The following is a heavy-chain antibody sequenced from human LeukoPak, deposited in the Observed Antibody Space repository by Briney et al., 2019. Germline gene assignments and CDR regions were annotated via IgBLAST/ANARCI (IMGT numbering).Heavy chain of an antibody. CDR2: ISGSGGST. J-gene: IGHJ3*02. CDR3: AKDVVRGVTPVLGAFDI. CDR1: GFTFSSYA. Sequence: PGGSLRLSCAASGFTFSSYAMSWVRQAPGKGLEWVSAISGSGGSTYYADSVKGRFTISRDNSKNTLYLQMNSLRAEDTAVYYCAKDVVRGVTPVLGAFDIWGQGTMVTVSS. V-gene: IGHV3-23*01. D-gene: IGHD3-10*01.